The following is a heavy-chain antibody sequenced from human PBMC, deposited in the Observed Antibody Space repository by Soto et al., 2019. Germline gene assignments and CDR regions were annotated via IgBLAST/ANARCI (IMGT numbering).Heavy chain of an antibody. CDR3: ARIKIVGILTYYMDV. Sequence: QVQLQESGPGLVKPLETLSLSCTVSGDSISSSSSYYWGWIRQPPGKGLEWMANMYYSGSKYYNQSLKSRVTISVETSENQFSLKLSSVTAADTAVYYCARIKIVGILTYYMDVWGKGTPVTVSS. J-gene: IGHJ6*03. V-gene: IGHV4-39*01. CDR2: MYYSGSK. CDR1: GDSISSSSSYY. D-gene: IGHD3-3*01.